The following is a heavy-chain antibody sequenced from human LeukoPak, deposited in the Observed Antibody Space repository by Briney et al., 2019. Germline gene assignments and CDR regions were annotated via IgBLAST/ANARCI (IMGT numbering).Heavy chain of an antibody. CDR2: VFPFFGTA. Sequence: ASVKVSCKASGGTFSSYAISWVGQAPGQGVEWMGGVFPFFGTAKQAHNFQGRGPITTNDSPRTAYMELSSLRSDDAAVYYCARGGRGTVVNYYMDVWGKGTTVTVSS. CDR3: ARGGRGTVVNYYMDV. V-gene: IGHV1-69*05. D-gene: IGHD4-23*01. J-gene: IGHJ6*03. CDR1: GGTFSSYA.